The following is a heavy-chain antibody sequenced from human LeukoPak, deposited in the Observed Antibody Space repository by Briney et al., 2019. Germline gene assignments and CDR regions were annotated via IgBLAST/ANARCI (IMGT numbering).Heavy chain of an antibody. J-gene: IGHJ6*02. D-gene: IGHD2/OR15-2a*01. CDR1: GFSFSSYG. V-gene: IGHV3-30*03. CDR2: IRYDGSVT. CDR3: ATYRATEYYGMDV. Sequence: GGSLRLSCAASGFSFSSYGMHWVRQAPGKGLEWVAVIRYDGSVTYYADSVKGRFTISRDNSKNMLNLQMNSLRSEDTAIYYCATYRATEYYGMDVWGQGTTVTVSS.